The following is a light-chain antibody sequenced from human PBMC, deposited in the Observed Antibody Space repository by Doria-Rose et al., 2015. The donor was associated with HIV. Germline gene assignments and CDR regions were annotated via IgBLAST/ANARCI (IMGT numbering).Light chain of an antibody. Sequence: QSVLTQPPSVSGAPVQRVTISCTGSTSNIWKGYDVQWYQQVPGTAPKLLIYGNRNRRSGVPDRFSGSKSGTSASLAITRLQAEDEADYYCQSYDSSLSGSVFGGGTKLTVL. CDR2: GNR. V-gene: IGLV1-40*01. CDR1: TSNIWKGYD. CDR3: QSYDSSLSGSV. J-gene: IGLJ2*01.